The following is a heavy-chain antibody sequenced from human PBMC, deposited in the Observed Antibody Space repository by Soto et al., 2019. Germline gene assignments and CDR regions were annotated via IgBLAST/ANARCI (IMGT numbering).Heavy chain of an antibody. CDR3: ARGRLWGVIDAFDI. CDR1: GYTFTGYY. J-gene: IGHJ3*02. CDR2: INPNSGGT. V-gene: IGHV1-2*02. D-gene: IGHD3-16*02. Sequence: ASVKVSCKASGYTFTGYYMPWVRQAPGQGVEWMGWINPNSGGTNYAQKLQGRVTMTRDTSISTAYMELSRLRSDDTAVYYCARGRLWGVIDAFDIWGQGTMVTV.